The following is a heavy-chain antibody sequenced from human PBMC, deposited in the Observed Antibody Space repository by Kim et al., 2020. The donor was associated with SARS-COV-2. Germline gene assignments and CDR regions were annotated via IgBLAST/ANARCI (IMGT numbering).Heavy chain of an antibody. CDR1: GYTLTELS. D-gene: IGHD2-2*01. J-gene: IGHJ6*02. V-gene: IGHV1-24*01. Sequence: ASVKVSCKVSGYTLTELSMHWVRQAPGKGLEWMGGFDPEDGETIYAQKFQGRVTMTEDTSTDTAYMELSSLRSEDTAVYYCATGGGPDIVVVPAATYYYYYGMDVWGQGTTVTVSS. CDR3: ATGGGPDIVVVPAATYYYYYGMDV. CDR2: FDPEDGET.